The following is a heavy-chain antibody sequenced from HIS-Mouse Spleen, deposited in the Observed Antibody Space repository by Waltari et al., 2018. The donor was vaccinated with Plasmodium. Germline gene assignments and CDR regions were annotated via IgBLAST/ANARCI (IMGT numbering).Heavy chain of an antibody. CDR2: INPNSGGT. CDR3: ARRSSNNHYYHSNPDWFDP. CDR1: GYTFTGYY. Sequence: QVQLVQSGAEVKKPGASVKVSCKASGYTFTGYYMHWVRQAPEQGLEWMGGINPNSGGTNYAQKFQGRVTMTRDTSISTAYMELSRLRSDDTAVYYCARRSSNNHYYHSNPDWFDPWGQGTLVTVSS. V-gene: IGHV1-2*02. J-gene: IGHJ5*02. D-gene: IGHD3-22*01.